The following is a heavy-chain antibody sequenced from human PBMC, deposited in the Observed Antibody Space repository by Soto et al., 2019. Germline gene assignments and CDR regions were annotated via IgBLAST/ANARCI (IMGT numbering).Heavy chain of an antibody. CDR3: TRGYNNGWYFDS. V-gene: IGHV3-7*03. CDR1: GLTFRNDW. D-gene: IGHD3-9*01. J-gene: IGHJ4*02. CDR2: INQDGSER. Sequence: PGGSLRLSCAGSGLTFRNDWLSCVRQAPGKGLEWVANINQDGSERYYVDSVKGRFTISRDDSRNSVYLQMNSLKTEDTAVYFCTRGYNNGWYFDSWGQGALVTVSS.